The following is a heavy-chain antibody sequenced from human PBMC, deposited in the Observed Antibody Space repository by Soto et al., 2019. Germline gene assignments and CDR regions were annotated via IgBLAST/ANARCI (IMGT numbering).Heavy chain of an antibody. CDR1: GGSISSGDYY. V-gene: IGHV4-30-4*01. CDR3: ARLMVYARVFDY. J-gene: IGHJ4*02. CDR2: IYYSGST. D-gene: IGHD2-8*01. Sequence: PTETLSLTCTVPGGSISSGDYYWSWIRQPPGKGLEWIGYIYYSGSTYYNPSLKSRVTISVDTSKNQFSLKLSSVTAADTAVYYWARLMVYARVFDYWGQGTLVTVSS.